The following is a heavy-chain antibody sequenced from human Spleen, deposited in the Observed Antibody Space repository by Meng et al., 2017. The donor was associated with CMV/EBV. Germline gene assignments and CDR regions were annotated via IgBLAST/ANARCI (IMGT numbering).Heavy chain of an antibody. V-gene: IGHV7-4-1*02. Sequence: QVQLVQAGAEVKKPGASVKVSCKASGYTFTNYTMHWGRQAPGQGLEWMGWINTNTGNPTYAQGFTGRFVFSLDTSVSTAYLQISSLKAEDTAVYYRARLEMATSGALDYWGQGTLVTVSS. CDR3: ARLEMATSGALDY. CDR1: GYTFTNYT. J-gene: IGHJ4*02. D-gene: IGHD5-24*01. CDR2: INTNTGNP.